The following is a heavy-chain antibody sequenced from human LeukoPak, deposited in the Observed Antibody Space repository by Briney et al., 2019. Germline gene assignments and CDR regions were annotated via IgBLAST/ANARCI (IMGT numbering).Heavy chain of an antibody. CDR2: IYTSGST. D-gene: IGHD5-18*01. CDR1: GGSISSGSYY. J-gene: IGHJ4*02. V-gene: IGHV4-61*02. Sequence: SQTLSLTCTVSGGSISSGSYYWSWVRQPAGKGLEWIGRIYTSGSTNYNPSLKSRVTISVDTSKNQFSLKLSSVTAADTAVYYCARSYSYGSYYWGQGTLVTVSS. CDR3: ARSYSYGSYY.